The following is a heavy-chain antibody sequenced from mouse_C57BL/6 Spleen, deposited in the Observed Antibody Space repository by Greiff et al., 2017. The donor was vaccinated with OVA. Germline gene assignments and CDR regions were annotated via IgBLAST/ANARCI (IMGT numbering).Heavy chain of an antibody. CDR1: GFTFSSYG. J-gene: IGHJ4*01. V-gene: IGHV5-6*02. CDR3: ARRRYDFYAMDY. Sequence: DVKLVESGGDLVKPGGSLKLSCAASGFTFSSYGMSWVRQTPDKRLEWVATISSGGSYTYYPDSVKGRFTISRDNAKNTLYLQMSRLKAEDTAMYYCARRRYDFYAMDYWGQGTSVTVSS. CDR2: ISSGGSYT.